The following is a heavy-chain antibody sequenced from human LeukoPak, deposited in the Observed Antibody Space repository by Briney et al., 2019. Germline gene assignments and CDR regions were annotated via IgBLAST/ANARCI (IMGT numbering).Heavy chain of an antibody. Sequence: PSETLSLTCTVSGYSISNGYFWGWIRQPPEKGLEWIGNIYHSGSTYYNPSLKSRVTISVDTSKNQFSLKLSSVTAADTAVYYCARDNIVVVAATKAYYFDYWGQGTLVTVSS. J-gene: IGHJ4*02. V-gene: IGHV4-38-2*02. D-gene: IGHD2-15*01. CDR2: IYHSGST. CDR1: GYSISNGYF. CDR3: ARDNIVVVAATKAYYFDY.